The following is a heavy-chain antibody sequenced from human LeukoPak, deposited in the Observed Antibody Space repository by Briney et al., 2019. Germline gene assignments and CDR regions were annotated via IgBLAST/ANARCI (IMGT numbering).Heavy chain of an antibody. D-gene: IGHD2-2*01. CDR1: GYTFTGYY. J-gene: IGHJ6*02. Sequence: GASVKVSCKASGYTFTGYYMHWVRQATGQGLEWMGWINPNSGGTNYAQKFQGWVTMTRDTSISTAYMELSRLRSDDTAVYYCARDRYCSSTSCYSYYGMDVWGQGTTVTVSS. V-gene: IGHV1-2*04. CDR3: ARDRYCSSTSCYSYYGMDV. CDR2: INPNSGGT.